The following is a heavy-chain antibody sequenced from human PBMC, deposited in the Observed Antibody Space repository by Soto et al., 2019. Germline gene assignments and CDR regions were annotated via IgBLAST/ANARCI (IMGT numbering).Heavy chain of an antibody. CDR1: GGSFSGYY. J-gene: IGHJ6*03. CDR3: ARGGYSSSWDRWYYYYYMDV. Sequence: SETLSLTSDINGGSFSGYYWSWIREPPGKGLEWIGEINHSGSTNYNPSLKSRVTISVGTSKNQVSLKLSSVTAADTAVYYCARGGYSSSWDRWYYYYYMDVWGKGTTVTVSS. V-gene: IGHV4-34*01. D-gene: IGHD6-13*01. CDR2: INHSGST.